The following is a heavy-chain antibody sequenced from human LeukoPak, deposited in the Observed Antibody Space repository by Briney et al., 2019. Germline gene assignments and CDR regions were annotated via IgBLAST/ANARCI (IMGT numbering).Heavy chain of an antibody. Sequence: GGSLRLSCAASRFTFSDYYMSWIRQAPGKGLEWVSYIITRGSTKYYADSVKDRFTISRDNAKNSLYLQMNSLRAEDTAVYYCGRESESNYYDNSGYFDYWGQGSLVTVSS. J-gene: IGHJ4*02. CDR1: RFTFSDYY. CDR3: GRESESNYYDNSGYFDY. CDR2: IITRGSTK. D-gene: IGHD3-22*01. V-gene: IGHV3-11*01.